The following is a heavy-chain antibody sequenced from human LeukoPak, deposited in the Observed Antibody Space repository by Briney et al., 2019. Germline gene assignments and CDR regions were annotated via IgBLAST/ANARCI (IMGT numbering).Heavy chain of an antibody. Sequence: SETLSLTCTVSGGSVTDYYWSWIRQSPGTGLEWIGYIYYTGTSYNPSLKSRVTISADTSKNQFSLKLISVTAADTAVYYCASRKLGNDYWGQGTLVTVPS. V-gene: IGHV4-59*02. CDR3: ASRKLGNDY. J-gene: IGHJ4*02. D-gene: IGHD7-27*01. CDR1: GGSVTDYY. CDR2: IYYTGT.